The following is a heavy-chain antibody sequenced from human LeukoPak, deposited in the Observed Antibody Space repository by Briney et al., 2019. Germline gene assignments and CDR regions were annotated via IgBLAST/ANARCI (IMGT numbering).Heavy chain of an antibody. D-gene: IGHD1-26*01. CDR2: ISGSGGST. V-gene: IGHV3-23*01. CDR3: ARVIGSYGDSAY. Sequence: GGSLRLSCAASGITLSNYGMSWVRQAPGKGLEWVAGISGSGGSTNYADSVKGRFTISRDNAENSLYLQMNSLRAEDTAVYYCARVIGSYGDSAYWGQGTLVTVSS. CDR1: GITLSNYG. J-gene: IGHJ4*02.